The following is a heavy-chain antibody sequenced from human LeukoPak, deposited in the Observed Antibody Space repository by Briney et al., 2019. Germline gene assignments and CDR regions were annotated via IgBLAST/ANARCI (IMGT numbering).Heavy chain of an antibody. D-gene: IGHD3-10*01. CDR2: ISDSGGST. V-gene: IGHV3-23*01. J-gene: IGHJ4*02. Sequence: PGGSLRLSCAAPGFTFSTYAMTWVRQAPGKGLEWVSAISDSGGSTYYADSVKGRFTISRDNSKNTLYLQMNSLRAEDTAVYYCAKGMVRGVIQPPLFDYWGQGTLVTVSS. CDR3: AKGMVRGVIQPPLFDY. CDR1: GFTFSTYA.